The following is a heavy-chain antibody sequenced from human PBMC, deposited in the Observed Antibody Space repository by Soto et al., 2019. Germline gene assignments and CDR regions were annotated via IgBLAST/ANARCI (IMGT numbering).Heavy chain of an antibody. D-gene: IGHD3-22*01. J-gene: IGHJ1*01. V-gene: IGHV4-30-4*01. CDR1: GGSISSGDYY. CDR2: IYYSGST. CDR3: ARGRYYYDSSGYRTAEYFQH. Sequence: TLSLTCTASGGSISSGDYYWSWIRQPPGKGLEWIGYIYYSGSTYYNPSLKSRVTISVDTSKNQFSLKLSSVTAADTAVYYCARGRYYYDSSGYRTAEYFQHWGQGTLVT.